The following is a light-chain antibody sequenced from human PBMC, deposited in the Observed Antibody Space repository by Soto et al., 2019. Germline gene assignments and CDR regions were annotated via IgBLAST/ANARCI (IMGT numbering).Light chain of an antibody. CDR3: MQPLQTPGT. J-gene: IGKJ2*01. Sequence: DIVMTQSPLSLAVTPGEPASISCSSSQSLLHSNGYNYVDWYLQKPGQSPQLLIYLGSNRASGVHERFSGSGSGTDVTLKISRVESEDVGVYYCMQPLQTPGTFGQGTKLVIK. CDR1: QSLLHSNGYNY. V-gene: IGKV2-28*01. CDR2: LGS.